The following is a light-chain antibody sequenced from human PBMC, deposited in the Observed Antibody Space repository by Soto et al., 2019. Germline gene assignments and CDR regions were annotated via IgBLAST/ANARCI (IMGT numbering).Light chain of an antibody. Sequence: QSVLTQPASVSASPGQSITISCTGASSDFGDYNYVSWYQQHPGKVPKLIIYEVTSRPSGVSNRFSGSKSDNTASLTISGLQAEDEADYYCSSYTSSNTQVFGGGTKLNVL. V-gene: IGLV2-14*01. CDR1: SSDFGDYNY. CDR3: SSYTSSNTQV. J-gene: IGLJ2*01. CDR2: EVT.